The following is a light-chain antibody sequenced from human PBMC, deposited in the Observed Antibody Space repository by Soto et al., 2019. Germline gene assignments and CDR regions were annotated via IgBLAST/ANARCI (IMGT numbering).Light chain of an antibody. CDR1: NIGSKS. Sequence: SYELTQPPSVSVAPGKTARITCGGNNIGSKSVHWYQQKPGLAPVLVIYYDSDRPSGIPERISGSNSGNTATLTISRVEAGEEGDYFCQVLDSISDQGVVFGGGTKLTVL. J-gene: IGLJ2*01. CDR2: YDS. V-gene: IGLV3-21*04. CDR3: QVLDSISDQGVV.